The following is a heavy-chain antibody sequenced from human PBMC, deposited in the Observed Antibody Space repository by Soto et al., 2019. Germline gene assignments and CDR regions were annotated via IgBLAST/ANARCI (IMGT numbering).Heavy chain of an antibody. CDR2: ISGGGSYI. CDR3: ARDSDCHSTSCFFPPHV. V-gene: IGHV3-21*06. J-gene: IGHJ6*02. D-gene: IGHD2-2*01. CDR1: GFTFSDEN. Sequence: GGSLRLSCSASGFTFSDENMSWVRQVPGKGLEWVSGISGGGSYIFYADSVQGRFSISRDNPKNSLFLEMNSLRVEDTAVYYCARDSDCHSTSCFFPPHVWGQGTTGTVS.